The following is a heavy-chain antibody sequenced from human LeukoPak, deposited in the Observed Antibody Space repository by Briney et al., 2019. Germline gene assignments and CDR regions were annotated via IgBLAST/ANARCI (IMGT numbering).Heavy chain of an antibody. Sequence: SGGSLRLSCAASGFTFSNSAMNWVRQAPGKGLEWVSSINNVASHIYYAESVKGRFTISRDNAKNSVSLQMNNLRAEDTAVYYCARDMVDWGQGTLVTVSS. CDR3: ARDMVD. V-gene: IGHV3-21*01. J-gene: IGHJ4*02. CDR1: GFTFSNSA. CDR2: INNVASHI. D-gene: IGHD2-15*01.